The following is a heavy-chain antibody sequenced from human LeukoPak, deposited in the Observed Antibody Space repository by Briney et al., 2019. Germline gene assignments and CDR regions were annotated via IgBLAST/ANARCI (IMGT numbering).Heavy chain of an antibody. CDR1: GFTFSSYW. V-gene: IGHV3-7*01. CDR2: IKQDGSEK. Sequence: GGSLRLSCAASGFTFSSYWMSWVRQAPGKGLEWVANIKQDGSEKYYVDSVMGRFTISRDNAKNSLYLQMNSLRAEDTAVYYCARDKTTMVRGVYYFDYWGQGTLVTVSS. CDR3: ARDKTTMVRGVYYFDY. J-gene: IGHJ4*02. D-gene: IGHD3-10*01.